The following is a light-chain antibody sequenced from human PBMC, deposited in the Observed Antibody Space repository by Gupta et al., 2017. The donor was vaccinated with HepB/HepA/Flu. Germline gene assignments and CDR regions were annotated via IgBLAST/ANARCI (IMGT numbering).Light chain of an antibody. Sequence: QSVLTQTPSASGPPGQRVTIPCAGRSSNIGSNTVNWYQQLPGTAPKLLIYSNNQRPSGVPDRFSGSKYGTSASLAISGLQAEDEADYYCAAWDDSLNGLVFGGGTKLTVL. CDR3: AAWDDSLNGLV. J-gene: IGLJ2*01. CDR2: SNN. V-gene: IGLV1-44*01. CDR1: SSNIGSNT.